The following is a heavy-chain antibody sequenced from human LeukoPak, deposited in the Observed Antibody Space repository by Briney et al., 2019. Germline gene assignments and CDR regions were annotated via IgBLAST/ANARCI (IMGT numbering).Heavy chain of an antibody. CDR3: QSWYYYYYYMDV. CDR2: IYYSGST. J-gene: IGHJ6*03. CDR1: GGSISSSSYY. Sequence: PSETLSLTCTVSGGSISSSSYYWGWIRQPPGKGLEWIGSIYYSGSTYYNPSLKSRVTISVDTSKNQFSLKLSSVTAADTAVYYCQSWYYYYYYMDVWGKGTTVTVSS. D-gene: IGHD6-13*01. V-gene: IGHV4-39*01.